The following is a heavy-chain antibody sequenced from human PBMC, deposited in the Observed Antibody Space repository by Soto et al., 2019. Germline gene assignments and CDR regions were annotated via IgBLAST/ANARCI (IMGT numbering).Heavy chain of an antibody. Sequence: GGSLRLSCAASGFTFSSYGMHWVRQAPGKGLEWVAVISYDGSNKYYADSVKGRFTISRDNSKNTLYLQMNSLRAEDTAVYYCAKDPEAVAVDYYYYGMDVWGQGTTVTVSS. V-gene: IGHV3-30*18. CDR2: ISYDGSNK. D-gene: IGHD6-19*01. CDR3: AKDPEAVAVDYYYYGMDV. J-gene: IGHJ6*02. CDR1: GFTFSSYG.